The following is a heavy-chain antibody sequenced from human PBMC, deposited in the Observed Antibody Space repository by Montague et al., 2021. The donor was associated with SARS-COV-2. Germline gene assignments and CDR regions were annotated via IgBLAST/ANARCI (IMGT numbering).Heavy chain of an antibody. D-gene: IGHD3-10*01. V-gene: IGHV4-59*11. CDR1: GGSMSDHY. Sequence: SETLSLTCTVSGGSMSDHYWAWIRQPPGKGLEWLAYIYYSGGINSNASLKSRVSMSVDTSKNQFSLKLTSVTAADTAGYYCAGAVSVRRAVNWFDTWGQGALVTVSS. CDR3: AGAVSVRRAVNWFDT. CDR2: IYYSGGI. J-gene: IGHJ5*02.